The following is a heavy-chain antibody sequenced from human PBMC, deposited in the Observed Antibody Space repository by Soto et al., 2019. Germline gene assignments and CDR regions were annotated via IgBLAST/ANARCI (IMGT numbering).Heavy chain of an antibody. CDR1: GFTFSTYS. CDR3: ARDGGRIAAAGTPSYYYGMDV. Sequence: PGRSRRPSCEASGFTFSTYSMNRVRQAPWKGFEWVSSISSNSSYIYYADSVKGRFTISRDNAKNSLYLQMNSLRAEDTAVYYCARDGGRIAAAGTPSYYYGMDVLGQGT. D-gene: IGHD6-13*01. J-gene: IGHJ6*02. CDR2: ISSNSSYI. V-gene: IGHV3-21*01.